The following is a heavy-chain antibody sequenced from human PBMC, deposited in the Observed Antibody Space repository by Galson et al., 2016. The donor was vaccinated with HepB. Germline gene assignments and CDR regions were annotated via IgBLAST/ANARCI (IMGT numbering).Heavy chain of an antibody. CDR2: ISNSAAI. CDR3: TRGEGY. V-gene: IGHV3-48*02. Sequence: SLRLSCAASGFTFSSFSFHWVRQAPGKGLEWVSFISNSAAIYHADSVKGRFTISRDNAKNSLYLQMNSLRDEDTGVYYCTRGEGYWGQGTLVTVSS. J-gene: IGHJ4*02. CDR1: GFTFSSFS.